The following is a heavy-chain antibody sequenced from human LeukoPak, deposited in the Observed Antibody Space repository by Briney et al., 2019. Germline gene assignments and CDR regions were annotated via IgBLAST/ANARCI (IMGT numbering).Heavy chain of an antibody. V-gene: IGHV3-21*01. Sequence: GGSLRLSCAASGFTFSSYSMNWVRQAPGKGLEWVSSISSSSSYIYYADSVKGRFTISRDNAKNSLYLQMNSLRAEDTAVYYCARGESYYPYRGDTYYFDHWGQGTLVTVSS. CDR3: ARGESYYPYRGDTYYFDH. CDR2: ISSSSSYI. D-gene: IGHD1-26*01. J-gene: IGHJ4*02. CDR1: GFTFSSYS.